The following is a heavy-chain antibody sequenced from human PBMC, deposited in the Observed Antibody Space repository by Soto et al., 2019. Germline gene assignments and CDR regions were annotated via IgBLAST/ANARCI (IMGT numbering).Heavy chain of an antibody. CDR2: IYYSGST. Sequence: SETLSLTCTVSGGPISSSSYYWGWIRQPPGKGLEWIGSIYYSGSTYYNPSLKSRVTISVDTAKNQFSLKLSSVTAADTAVYYCARQGPYSSGWYGFGYYGMDVWGQGTTVTVSS. CDR3: ARQGPYSSGWYGFGYYGMDV. D-gene: IGHD6-19*01. V-gene: IGHV4-39*01. CDR1: GGPISSSSYY. J-gene: IGHJ6*02.